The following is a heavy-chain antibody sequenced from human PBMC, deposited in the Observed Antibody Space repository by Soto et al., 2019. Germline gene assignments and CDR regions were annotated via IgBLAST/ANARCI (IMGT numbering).Heavy chain of an antibody. Sequence: QVQLVQSGAEEKKPGASVKVSCKASGYTFTSYAMNWVRQAPGQRLEWMGWINAGNGNTKYSQKFQGRVTITRDTSASTAYMELSSLRSEDTAVYYCARDPEYSYGNTWGQGTLVTVSS. CDR1: GYTFTSYA. CDR3: ARDPEYSYGNT. V-gene: IGHV1-3*05. CDR2: INAGNGNT. D-gene: IGHD5-18*01. J-gene: IGHJ5*02.